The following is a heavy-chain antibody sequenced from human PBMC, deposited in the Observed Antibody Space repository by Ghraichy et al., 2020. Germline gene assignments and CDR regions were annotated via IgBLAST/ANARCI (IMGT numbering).Heavy chain of an antibody. CDR3: ARDLTTKTPPYYMDV. CDR2: IKQDGSEK. V-gene: IGHV3-7*03. Sequence: GGSLRLSCAASGFTFSSYWMSWVRQAPGKGLEWVANIKQDGSEKYYVDSVKGRFTISRDNAKNSLYLQMNSLRAEDTAVYYCARDLTTKTPPYYMDVWGKGTTVTVSS. CDR1: GFTFSSYW. D-gene: IGHD4-11*01. J-gene: IGHJ6*03.